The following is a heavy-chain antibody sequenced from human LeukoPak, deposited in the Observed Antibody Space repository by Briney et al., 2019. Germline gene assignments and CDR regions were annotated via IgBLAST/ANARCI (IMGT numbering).Heavy chain of an antibody. CDR1: GYSFTSYW. V-gene: IGHV5-51*01. D-gene: IGHD3-22*01. J-gene: IGHJ4*02. CDR3: ARHGWYYDSSGPDLFDY. Sequence: GESLKISCKGSGYSFTSYWIGWARQMPGKGLEWMGIIYHGDSDTRYSPSFQGQVTISADKSISTAYLQWSSLKASDTAMYYCARHGWYYDSSGPDLFDYWGQGTLVTVSS. CDR2: IYHGDSDT.